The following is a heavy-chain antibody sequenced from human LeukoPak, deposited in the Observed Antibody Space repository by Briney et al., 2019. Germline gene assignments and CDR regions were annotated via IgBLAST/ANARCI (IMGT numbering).Heavy chain of an antibody. Sequence: GGSLRLSCAASGFTFSSYSMNWVRQAPGKGREWVSYISSSSSTIYYADSVKGRFTISRDNAKNSLYLQMNSLRAEDTAVYYCAIDAVECSRSIYYYYYYMDVWGKGTTVTVSS. D-gene: IGHD6-6*01. CDR3: AIDAVECSRSIYYYYYYMDV. CDR1: GFTFSSYS. V-gene: IGHV3-48*01. J-gene: IGHJ6*03. CDR2: ISSSSSTI.